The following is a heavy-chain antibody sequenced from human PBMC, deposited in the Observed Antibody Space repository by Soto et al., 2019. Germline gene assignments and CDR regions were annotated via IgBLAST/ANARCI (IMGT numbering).Heavy chain of an antibody. CDR1: GFTFSTYS. V-gene: IGHV3-48*02. D-gene: IGHD2-8*01. CDR3: ARDNGMAGSLDP. CDR2: ISIGSTTI. Sequence: PGGSLTRSCAASGFTFSTYSMNWARQAPGKGLEWIAYISIGSTTIFYADSVKGRLTISRDNAKSSLYLQMNSLRDEDTAVYYCARDNGMAGSLDPWGQGTLVTVSS. J-gene: IGHJ5*02.